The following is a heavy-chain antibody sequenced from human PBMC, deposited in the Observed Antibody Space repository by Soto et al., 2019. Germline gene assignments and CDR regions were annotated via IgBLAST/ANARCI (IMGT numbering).Heavy chain of an antibody. CDR3: ARLRIGNFDY. CDR2: IYYSGST. Sequence: SETLSLTCTVAGGSISSSSYYWGWIRQPPGKGLEWIGSIYYSGSTYYNPSLKSRVTISVDTSKNQFSLKLSSVTAADTAVYYCARLRIGNFDYWGQGTLVTVSS. J-gene: IGHJ4*02. V-gene: IGHV4-39*01. CDR1: GGSISSSSYY. D-gene: IGHD1-26*01.